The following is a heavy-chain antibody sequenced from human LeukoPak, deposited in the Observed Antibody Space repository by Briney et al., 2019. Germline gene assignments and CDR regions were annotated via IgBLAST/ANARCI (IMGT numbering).Heavy chain of an antibody. D-gene: IGHD3-22*01. Sequence: SETLSLTCTVSDGSISSYYWSWIRQPAGKGLEWIGRIYTSGSTNYNPSLKSRVTMSVDTSKNQFSLKLSSVTAADTAVYYCAGGYYYDSSGYRFDYWGQGTLVTVSS. CDR1: DGSISSYY. CDR2: IYTSGST. CDR3: AGGYYYDSSGYRFDY. J-gene: IGHJ4*02. V-gene: IGHV4-4*07.